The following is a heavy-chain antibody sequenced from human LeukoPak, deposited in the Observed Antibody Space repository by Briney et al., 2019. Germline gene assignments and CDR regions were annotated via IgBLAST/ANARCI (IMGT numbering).Heavy chain of an antibody. J-gene: IGHJ4*02. CDR1: GYIFTGHY. D-gene: IGHD4-17*01. CDR2: INPKGGGT. CDR3: AREIDYGVGVVDY. V-gene: IGHV1-2*02. Sequence: ASVKVSCKASGYIFTGHYMHWVRQAPGQGLEWMGWINPKGGGTKYARKFQGRVTMTRDTSISTAYMELSRLSSDDTAVYYCAREIDYGVGVVDYWGQGTLVTVSS.